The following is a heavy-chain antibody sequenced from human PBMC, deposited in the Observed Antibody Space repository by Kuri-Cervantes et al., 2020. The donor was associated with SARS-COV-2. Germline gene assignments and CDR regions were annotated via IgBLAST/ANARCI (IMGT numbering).Heavy chain of an antibody. CDR1: GGSISSHY. V-gene: IGHV4-59*11. D-gene: IGHD3-3*01. CDR2: IYYSGCT. Sequence: GSLRLSCTVSGGSISSHYWSWIRQPPGKGLEWIGYIYYSGCTNYNPALKSRVTISVDTSKNQFSLKLSSVPAADTAVYYCARDSEYYDFWSGYTYSYMDVWGQGTMVTVSS. J-gene: IGHJ6*03. CDR3: ARDSEYYDFWSGYTYSYMDV.